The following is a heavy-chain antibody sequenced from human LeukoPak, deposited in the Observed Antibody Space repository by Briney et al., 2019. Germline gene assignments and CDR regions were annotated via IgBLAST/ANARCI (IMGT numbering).Heavy chain of an antibody. CDR1: GDSISSYF. CDR3: ARDTGCSDYGGHGMDV. CDR2: IYYSGST. J-gene: IGHJ6*02. Sequence: SETLSLTCTVSGDSISSYFWSWIRQPPGKGLEWIGYIYYSGSTNYNPSLKSRVTISKDTSKNQFSLKLSSVTAADTAVYYCARDTGCSDYGGHGMDVWGQGTTVTVSS. V-gene: IGHV4-59*01. D-gene: IGHD4/OR15-4a*01.